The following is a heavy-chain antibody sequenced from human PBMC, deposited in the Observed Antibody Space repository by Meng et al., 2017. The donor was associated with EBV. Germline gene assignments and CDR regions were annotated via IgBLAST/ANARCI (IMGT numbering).Heavy chain of an antibody. Sequence: QVQLQEAGPGLGKPSETLSLTCIVSGVSVTSGAYHWSWIRQSPGKGLEWIGYIYDTGITIYNPSLKSRVTISLETSKNQFSLKVNSVTTADTAVYYCAKSRSSTPGIVDDWGQGTLVTASS. D-gene: IGHD2/OR15-2a*01. CDR3: AKSRSSTPGIVDD. CDR2: IYDTGIT. CDR1: GVSVTSGAYH. V-gene: IGHV4-61*08. J-gene: IGHJ4*02.